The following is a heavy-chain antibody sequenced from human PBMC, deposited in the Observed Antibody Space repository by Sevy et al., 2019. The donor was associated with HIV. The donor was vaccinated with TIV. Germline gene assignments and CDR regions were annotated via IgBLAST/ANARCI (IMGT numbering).Heavy chain of an antibody. D-gene: IGHD1-26*01. CDR2: IKQDGSEA. CDR1: GFNFRNFW. CDR3: VSDKEVGASILDA. J-gene: IGHJ5*02. Sequence: GGSLRLSCVASGFNFRNFWMSWVRQAPGKGLECVADIKQDGSEAYYVDSVKGRFTISRDNAKNSLYLQMNSLRDEDTATYFCVSDKEVGASILDAWGQGTPVTVSS. V-gene: IGHV3-7*03.